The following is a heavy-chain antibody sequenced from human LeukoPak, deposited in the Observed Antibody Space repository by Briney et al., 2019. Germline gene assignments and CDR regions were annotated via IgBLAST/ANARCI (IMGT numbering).Heavy chain of an antibody. CDR1: GYSFTSYW. Sequence: MSGESLKISCKGSGYSFTSYWIGWVRQMPGKGLEWMGIIYPGDSDTRYSPSFQGQVTISADKSISTAYLQWSSLKASDTAMYYCARQIDSAYQPFDYWGQGTLVTVSS. CDR3: ARQIDSAYQPFDY. V-gene: IGHV5-51*01. J-gene: IGHJ4*02. D-gene: IGHD5-12*01. CDR2: IYPGDSDT.